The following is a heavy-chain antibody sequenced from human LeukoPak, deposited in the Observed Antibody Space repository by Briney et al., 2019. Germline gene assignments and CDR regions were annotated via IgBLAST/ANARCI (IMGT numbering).Heavy chain of an antibody. D-gene: IGHD6-19*01. V-gene: IGHV1-18*01. CDR1: GYTFTSYG. Sequence: ASVKVSCKASGYTFTSYGISWVRQAPGQGLEWMGWISAYNGNTNYAQKLQGRVTMTTDTSTSTAYMELRSLRSAETAVYYCATILRPLAVAGTAEVDYYFDYWGQGTLVTVSS. CDR3: ATILRPLAVAGTAEVDYYFDY. J-gene: IGHJ4*02. CDR2: ISAYNGNT.